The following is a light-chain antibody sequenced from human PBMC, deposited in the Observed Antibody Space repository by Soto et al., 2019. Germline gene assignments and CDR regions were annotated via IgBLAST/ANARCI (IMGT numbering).Light chain of an antibody. J-gene: IGLJ3*02. CDR1: SSDVGVYDY. V-gene: IGLV2-14*01. Sequence: QSALTRPASVSGSPGQSITISCTGTSSDVGVYDYVSWYQQQPGKAPKLMISEVTNRPSGVSERFSGSKSGNTASLTISGLQADDEGDYYCSSYTTSTTWVFGGGTKVTVL. CDR2: EVT. CDR3: SSYTTSTTWV.